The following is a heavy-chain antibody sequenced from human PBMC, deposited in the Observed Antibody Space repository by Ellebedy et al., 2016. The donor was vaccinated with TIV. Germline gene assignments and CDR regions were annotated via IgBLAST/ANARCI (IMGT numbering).Heavy chain of an antibody. D-gene: IGHD6-13*01. CDR3: ARSGIAEVEYYDE. V-gene: IGHV4-39*02. J-gene: IGHJ4*02. Sequence: SETLSLTCSVSGGYTSSSSYYWGWIRQTPGKGLEWIGSIFYTGYTYYNPSLKSRVTISVDTSNNHFSLNLRAVTAPDTAVYYCARSGIAEVEYYDEWGLGTLVTVSS. CDR1: GGYTSSSSYY. CDR2: IFYTGYT.